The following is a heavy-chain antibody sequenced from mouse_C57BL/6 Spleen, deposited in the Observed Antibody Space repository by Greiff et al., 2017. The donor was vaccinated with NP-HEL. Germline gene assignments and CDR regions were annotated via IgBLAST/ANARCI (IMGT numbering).Heavy chain of an antibody. V-gene: IGHV5-16*01. J-gene: IGHJ3*01. CDR2: INYDGSST. CDR3: ARELDSSGYGFAY. CDR1: GFTFSDYY. D-gene: IGHD3-2*02. Sequence: EVQRVESEGGLVQPGSSMKLSCTASGFTFSDYYMAWVRQVPEKGLEWVANINYDGSSTYYLDSLKSRFIISRDNAKNILYLQMSSLKSEDTATYYCARELDSSGYGFAYWGQGTLVTVSA.